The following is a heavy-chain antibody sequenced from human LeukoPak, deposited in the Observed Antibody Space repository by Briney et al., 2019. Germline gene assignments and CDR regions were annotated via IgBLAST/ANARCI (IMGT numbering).Heavy chain of an antibody. D-gene: IGHD3-22*01. Sequence: KSGGSLRLSCAVSGFSFGTYSMNWVRQAPGKGLEWVSSITSSGSYIYYADSVKGRFTISRDNANNSLYLQMNSLRAEDTAVYCCARKGYYDSGTFDIWGQGTMVTVSS. V-gene: IGHV3-21*01. J-gene: IGHJ3*02. CDR1: GFSFGTYS. CDR2: ITSSGSYI. CDR3: ARKGYYDSGTFDI.